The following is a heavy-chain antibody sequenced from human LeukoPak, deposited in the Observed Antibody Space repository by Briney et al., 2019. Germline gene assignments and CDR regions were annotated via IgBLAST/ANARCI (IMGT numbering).Heavy chain of an antibody. CDR1: AFTFSSYA. Sequence: GGSLRLSCAASAFTFSSYAIHWVRQAPGKGLEWVALISYDGSNKYYADSVKGRFTISRDNSKNTLYLQVNSLRPEDTAVYYCARDTAMVLFYFDYWGQGTLVTVSS. CDR3: ARDTAMVLFYFDY. D-gene: IGHD5-18*01. J-gene: IGHJ4*02. CDR2: ISYDGSNK. V-gene: IGHV3-30-3*01.